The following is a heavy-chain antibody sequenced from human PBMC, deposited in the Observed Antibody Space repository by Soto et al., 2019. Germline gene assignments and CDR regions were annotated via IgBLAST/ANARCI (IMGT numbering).Heavy chain of an antibody. D-gene: IGHD4-17*01. Sequence: QVQLVQSGAEVQKPGSSVKVSCKASGGTFSSYTISWVRQAPGQGLEWMGRIIPILGIANYAQKFQGRVTITADKSTSTAYMELSSLRSEDTAVYYCAIAYGDFNWYFDLWGRGTLVTVSS. CDR3: AIAYGDFNWYFDL. V-gene: IGHV1-69*02. CDR2: IIPILGIA. CDR1: GGTFSSYT. J-gene: IGHJ2*01.